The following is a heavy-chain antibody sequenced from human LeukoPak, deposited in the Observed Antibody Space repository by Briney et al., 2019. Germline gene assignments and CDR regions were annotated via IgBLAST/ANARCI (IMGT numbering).Heavy chain of an antibody. D-gene: IGHD3-3*01. CDR3: TTDWGPYYDFWSDYFDY. J-gene: IGHJ4*02. CDR1: GFTFSNAW. Sequence: GGSLRLSCAASGFTFSNAWMSWVRQAPGKGLEWVGRIKGKTDGGTTDYAAPVKGIFTISRDDSKNTLYLQMNSLKSEDTAVYYCTTDWGPYYDFWSDYFDYWGQGTLVTVSS. CDR2: IKGKTDGGTT. V-gene: IGHV3-15*01.